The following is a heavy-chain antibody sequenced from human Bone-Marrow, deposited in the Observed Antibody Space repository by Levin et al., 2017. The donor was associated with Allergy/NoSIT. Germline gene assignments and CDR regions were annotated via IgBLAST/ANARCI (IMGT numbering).Heavy chain of an antibody. Sequence: GESLKISCAASGFTVGNNYMSWVRQAPGKGLEWVSVIYSGGSTHYADSVKGRFTISRDSSKNTLYLQMNSLGAEDTAMYYCARRTYSRSAGLGYWGQGTLVTVSS. D-gene: IGHD2-21*01. CDR3: ARRTYSRSAGLGY. V-gene: IGHV3-53*01. CDR2: IYSGGST. CDR1: GFTVGNNY. J-gene: IGHJ4*02.